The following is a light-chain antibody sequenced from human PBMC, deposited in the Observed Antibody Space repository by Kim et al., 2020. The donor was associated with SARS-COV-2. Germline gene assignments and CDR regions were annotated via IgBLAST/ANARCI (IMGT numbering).Light chain of an antibody. V-gene: IGLV3-9*01. CDR2: RDK. Sequence: SVALGQTATITWGGNSLGSKNVHWYQQKPGQAPVLVIYRDKNRASGIPERFSGSNSGNTATLTISRAQVGDEADYYCQVWHSSAGVFGGGTQLTVL. CDR3: QVWHSSAGV. CDR1: SLGSKN. J-gene: IGLJ2*01.